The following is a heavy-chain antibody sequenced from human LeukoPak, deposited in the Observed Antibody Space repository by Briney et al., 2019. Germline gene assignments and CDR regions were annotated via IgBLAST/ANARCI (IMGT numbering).Heavy chain of an antibody. Sequence: SQTLSLTCAISGDSVSTNSAAWNWIRQSPSRGLEWLGRTYYRSKWYTDYAVSVKGRITINPDTSKNQFSLQLNSVTPEDTAVYYCARGHSSVWSTLGDWFDPWGQGTLVTISS. CDR1: GDSVSTNSAA. J-gene: IGHJ5*02. CDR3: ARGHSSVWSTLGDWFDP. CDR2: TYYRSKWYT. V-gene: IGHV6-1*01. D-gene: IGHD6-19*01.